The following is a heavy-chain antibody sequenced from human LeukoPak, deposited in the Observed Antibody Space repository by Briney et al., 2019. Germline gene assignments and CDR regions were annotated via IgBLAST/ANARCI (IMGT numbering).Heavy chain of an antibody. CDR1: GASISGSRYY. CDR3: ARLVGAATDPFDY. CDR2: IYYSGTT. V-gene: IGHV4-39*01. Sequence: SETLSLTCTVSGASISGSRYYWGWIRQPPGKGLEWIGTIYYSGTTYYNPSLKSRVAISIDTSKNQFSLKLSSVTAADTAVYYCARLVGAATDPFDYWGQGTLVTVSS. J-gene: IGHJ4*02. D-gene: IGHD1-26*01.